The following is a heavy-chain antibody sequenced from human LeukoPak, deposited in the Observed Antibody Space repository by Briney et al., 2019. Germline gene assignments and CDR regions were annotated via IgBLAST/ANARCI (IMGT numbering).Heavy chain of an antibody. CDR3: ARVPYWGYYYMDV. J-gene: IGHJ6*03. D-gene: IGHD7-27*01. CDR1: GYTFTSYG. Sequence: ASVKVSCKASGYTFTSYGISWVRQAPGQGLEWMGWISAYNGNTNYAQKLQGRVTMTTDTSTSTAYKELRSLRSDDTAVYYCARVPYWGYYYMDVWGKGTTVTVSS. CDR2: ISAYNGNT. V-gene: IGHV1-18*01.